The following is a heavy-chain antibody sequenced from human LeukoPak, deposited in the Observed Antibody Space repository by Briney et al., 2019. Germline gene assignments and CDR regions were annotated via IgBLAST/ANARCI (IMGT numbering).Heavy chain of an antibody. V-gene: IGHV3-11*01. CDR3: ARSHATGITSYWFIDL. CDR2: ITSYGSTR. D-gene: IGHD4-17*01. Sequence: GGSLTHPRADWGFTFRDNYLGLVRHPPGKGREWGAYITSYGSTRYSTDSVKGRFTISRDNAKRSLYLQMKSLRAEDTPVCFCARSHATGITSYWFIDLWGRGNLGTVSS. CDR1: GFTFRDNY. J-gene: IGHJ2*01.